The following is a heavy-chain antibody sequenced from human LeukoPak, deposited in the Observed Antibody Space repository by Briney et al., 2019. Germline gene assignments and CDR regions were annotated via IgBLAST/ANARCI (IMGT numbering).Heavy chain of an antibody. Sequence: GGSLRLSCAAAGFTFSNYAMTWVRQAPGKGLEWLSYISPSGGNKFYADSVKGRFTISRDNAKNSVFLQMNSLRVEDTAVYYCASRRSGWPNDAFDIWGQGTMVTVTS. CDR2: ISPSGGNK. D-gene: IGHD6-19*01. J-gene: IGHJ3*02. CDR3: ASRRSGWPNDAFDI. CDR1: GFTFSNYA. V-gene: IGHV3-48*04.